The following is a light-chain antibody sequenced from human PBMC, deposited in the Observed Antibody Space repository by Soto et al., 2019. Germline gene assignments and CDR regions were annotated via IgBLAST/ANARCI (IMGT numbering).Light chain of an antibody. Sequence: DIVMTQFPDSLAVSLGETAALSYMSSQSIEYQSNNKKFLAWYQQKPGQPPRLLVSWGSTRESGVPDRFSGSGSGADFTLTITNLQAEDVAVYYCQQYYATPVTFGGGTKVEIK. J-gene: IGKJ4*01. CDR2: WGS. CDR3: QQYYATPVT. V-gene: IGKV4-1*01. CDR1: QSIEYQSNNKKF.